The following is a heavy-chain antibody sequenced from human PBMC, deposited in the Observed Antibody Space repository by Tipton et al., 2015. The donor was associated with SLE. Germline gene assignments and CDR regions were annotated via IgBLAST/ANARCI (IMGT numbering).Heavy chain of an antibody. Sequence: TLSLTCAIYGGSFSEYYWSWIRQPPGKGLEWIGEINHSGSTNYNPSLKSRVTISVDTSKKQFSLKLSSVTAADTAVYYCARDLGMTAKNAMDVWGQGTTVTVTS. CDR2: INHSGST. CDR3: ARDLGMTAKNAMDV. J-gene: IGHJ6*02. D-gene: IGHD6-13*01. CDR1: GGSFSEYY. V-gene: IGHV4-34*01.